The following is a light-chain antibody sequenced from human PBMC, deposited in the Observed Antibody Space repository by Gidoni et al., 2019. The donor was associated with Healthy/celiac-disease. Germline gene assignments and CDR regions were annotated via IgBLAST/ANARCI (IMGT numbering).Light chain of an antibody. Sequence: IQMTQSPSSLSASVGDRAKLTCRASQSIRSYLNWYPQKPGKAPQLLIYAASSVQSGVPSRFSGCVSGTDFTLTISSLPPEYFATYYCQQCYSTPPTFGGGTKVEIK. CDR3: QQCYSTPPT. CDR1: QSIRSY. J-gene: IGKJ4*01. V-gene: IGKV1-39*01. CDR2: AAS.